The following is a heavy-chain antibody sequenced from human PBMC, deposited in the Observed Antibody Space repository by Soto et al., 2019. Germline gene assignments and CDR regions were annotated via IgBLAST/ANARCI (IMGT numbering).Heavy chain of an antibody. D-gene: IGHD3-3*01. CDR1: GFTFDDHA. V-gene: IGHV3-9*01. CDR3: AKDAAGVWSVAKGTSYADYGMDV. J-gene: IGHJ6*02. CDR2: ISWNSETT. Sequence: EVQLVESGGGMVQPGRSLRLSCVASGFTFDDHAMHWVRRGPGRGLEWVSGISWNSETTGYADSVRGRFTIYRENAKNYLYLQIDSLRVEDTAFYYSAKDAAGVWSVAKGTSYADYGMDVWGQGTTVIVS.